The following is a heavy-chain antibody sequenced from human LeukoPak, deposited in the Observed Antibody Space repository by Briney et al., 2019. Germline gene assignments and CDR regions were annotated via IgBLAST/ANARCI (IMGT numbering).Heavy chain of an antibody. Sequence: GASVKVSCKASGYTFTSYGISWVRQAPGQGLEWMGWISAYNGNTNYAQKLQGRVTMTTDTSTSTAYMELRRLRSDDTAVYYCARDQGPPYGDYYYYYMDVWGKGTTVTVSS. CDR2: ISAYNGNT. V-gene: IGHV1-18*01. D-gene: IGHD4-17*01. CDR3: ARDQGPPYGDYYYYYMDV. CDR1: GYTFTSYG. J-gene: IGHJ6*03.